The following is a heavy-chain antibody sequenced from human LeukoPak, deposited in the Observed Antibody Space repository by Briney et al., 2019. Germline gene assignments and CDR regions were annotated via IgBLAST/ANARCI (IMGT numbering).Heavy chain of an antibody. CDR3: ARPTSRGYYSSLDY. CDR2: IYPGDSDT. V-gene: IGHV5-51*01. Sequence: ESGGSLRLSCKGSGYSFTTYWIGWVRQMPGKGLEWMGIIYPGDSDTRYSPSFQGQVTISADKSISTAYLQWSSLKASDTAMYYCARPTSRGYYSSLDYWGQGTLVTVSS. J-gene: IGHJ4*02. D-gene: IGHD3-22*01. CDR1: GYSFTTYW.